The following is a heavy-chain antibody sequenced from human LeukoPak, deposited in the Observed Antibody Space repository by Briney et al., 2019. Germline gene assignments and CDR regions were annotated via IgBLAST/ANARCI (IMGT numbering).Heavy chain of an antibody. Sequence: WGSLRLSCAASGFTFSSYEMNWVRQAPGKGLEWVSYISSSGRTFYYADSVKGRFTISRDNRKNSLYLQMNGLRVVDTGVYYCARDSRGSIWFCDYWGQGALVTVSS. CDR2: ISSSGRTF. D-gene: IGHD6-13*01. CDR1: GFTFSSYE. CDR3: ARDSRGSIWFCDY. J-gene: IGHJ4*02. V-gene: IGHV3-48*03.